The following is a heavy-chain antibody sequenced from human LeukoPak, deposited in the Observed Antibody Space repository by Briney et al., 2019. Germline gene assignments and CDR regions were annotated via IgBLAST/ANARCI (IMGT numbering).Heavy chain of an antibody. J-gene: IGHJ4*02. CDR3: ARGRYYDSSGYYYFDY. CDR1: VGSFSGYY. CDR2: INHSGST. Sequence: PSETLSLTCAVYVGSFSGYYWSWIRQPPGKGLEWIGEINHSGSTNYNPSLKSRLTISVDTSKNQFSLKLSSVTAADTAVYYCARGRYYDSSGYYYFDYWGQGTLVTVSS. V-gene: IGHV4-34*01. D-gene: IGHD3-22*01.